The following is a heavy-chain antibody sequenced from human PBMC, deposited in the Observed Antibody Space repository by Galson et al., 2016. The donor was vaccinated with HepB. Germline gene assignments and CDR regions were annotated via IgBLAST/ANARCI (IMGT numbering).Heavy chain of an antibody. V-gene: IGHV3-72*01. CDR3: ARDSSYYAFDI. D-gene: IGHD6-6*01. CDR2: ILNKGGTYTT. CDR1: GFIFSDAY. Sequence: FLRLSCAASGFIFSDAYMDWFRQAPGKGLEWVARILNKGGTYTTYYAASVGGRFIISRDDSKNSLYLQMNSLKTEDTAVYYCARDSSYYAFDIWGQGTMVTVSS. J-gene: IGHJ3*02.